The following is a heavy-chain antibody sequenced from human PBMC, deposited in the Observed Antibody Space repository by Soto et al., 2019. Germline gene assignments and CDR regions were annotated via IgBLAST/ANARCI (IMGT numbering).Heavy chain of an antibody. CDR3: ARAIVGATGVHAFDI. CDR2: IIPIFGTA. Sequence: QVQLVQSGAEEKKPGSSVKVSCKASGGTFSSYAISWVRQAPGHGLEWMGGIIPIFGTANYAQKLQGRVTNTADESTSKAYMELSSLRSEDTAVYYCARAIVGATGVHAFDIWCQGTMVTVSS. V-gene: IGHV1-69*01. CDR1: GGTFSSYA. J-gene: IGHJ3*02. D-gene: IGHD1-26*01.